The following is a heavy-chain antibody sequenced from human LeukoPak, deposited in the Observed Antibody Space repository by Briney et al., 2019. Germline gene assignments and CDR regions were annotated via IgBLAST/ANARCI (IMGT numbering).Heavy chain of an antibody. V-gene: IGHV4-59*08. Sequence: SETLSLTCTVSGGSISSYYWSWIRQPPGKGLEWIGYIYYSGSTNHNPSLKSRVTISVDTSKNQFSLKLSSVTAADTAVYYCARHRYSSSWYAAMLNWFDPWGQGTLVTVSS. J-gene: IGHJ5*02. CDR1: GGSISSYY. D-gene: IGHD6-13*01. CDR3: ARHRYSSSWYAAMLNWFDP. CDR2: IYYSGST.